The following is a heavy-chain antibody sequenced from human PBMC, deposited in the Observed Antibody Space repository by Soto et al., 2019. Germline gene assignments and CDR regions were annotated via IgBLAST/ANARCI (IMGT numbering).Heavy chain of an antibody. V-gene: IGHV3-23*01. CDR1: GFTFNNFA. J-gene: IGHJ4*02. CDR2: VDGTGTST. D-gene: IGHD6-19*01. Sequence: EVQLLESGGSLTQPGGSLRLSCAASGFTFNNFAMNWVRQAPWKGLEWLSVVDGTGTSTYYADSVKGRFTVSRDNSKNTLYLQMNSLTAADTALYYCVKRAVAGTFFDYWGQGTLVTVSS. CDR3: VKRAVAGTFFDY.